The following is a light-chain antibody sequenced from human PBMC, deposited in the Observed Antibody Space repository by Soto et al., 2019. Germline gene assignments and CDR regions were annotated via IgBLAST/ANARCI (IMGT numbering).Light chain of an antibody. J-gene: IGLJ2*01. V-gene: IGLV1-44*01. CDR3: AAWDDSLNVVV. CDR1: SSNIGSNT. Sequence: QSVLTQPPSASGTPGQRVTISCSGSSSNIGSNTVNWYQQLPGTAPKLLIYSTNQRPSGVPDRFSGSKSATSASLAISGLQSEDEADYYCAAWDDSLNVVVFGGGTKVTVL. CDR2: STN.